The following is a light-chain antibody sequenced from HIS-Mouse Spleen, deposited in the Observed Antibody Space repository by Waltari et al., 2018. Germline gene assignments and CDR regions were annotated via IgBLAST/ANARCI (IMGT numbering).Light chain of an antibody. J-gene: IGLJ1*01. V-gene: IGLV2-8*01. CDR3: SSYAGSNNSLYV. CDR1: SSDVGGYNY. Sequence: QSALTQPPSASGSPGQSVTISCTGTSSDVGGYNYVSWYQQHPGKAPKLMIYEVSRRPSGVPYLFSGSKSGNTASLTVSGLQAEDEADYYCSSYAGSNNSLYVFGTGTKVTVL. CDR2: EVS.